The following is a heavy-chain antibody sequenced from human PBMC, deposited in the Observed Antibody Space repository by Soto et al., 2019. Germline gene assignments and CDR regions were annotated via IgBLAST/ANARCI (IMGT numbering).Heavy chain of an antibody. CDR1: GFTFSNYA. Sequence: EVQLLESGGDLVQPGGSLRLSCAASGFTFSNYAMSWVRQAPGKGLEWVSLIRGGGGPPNYADSVKGRFTVSRDNSNNMLFLQMSSLRADDTAVYYCVKDFRVGYDWTHDWGQGTLVTVSS. D-gene: IGHD5-12*01. V-gene: IGHV3-23*01. J-gene: IGHJ4*02. CDR2: IRGGGGPP. CDR3: VKDFRVGYDWTHD.